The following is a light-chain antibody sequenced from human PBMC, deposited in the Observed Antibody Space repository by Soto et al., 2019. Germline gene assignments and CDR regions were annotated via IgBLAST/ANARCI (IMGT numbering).Light chain of an antibody. CDR2: QDR. J-gene: IGLJ2*01. CDR1: KLGDRF. Sequence: SYELTQPPSVSVSPGQTASITCSGDKLGDRFACWYQQNPGQSPVLVIYQDRRRPSGIPERFSGSNSGNTATLTISGAQAMDEADYYCQAWDSSTGVVFGGGTKLTVL. V-gene: IGLV3-1*01. CDR3: QAWDSSTGVV.